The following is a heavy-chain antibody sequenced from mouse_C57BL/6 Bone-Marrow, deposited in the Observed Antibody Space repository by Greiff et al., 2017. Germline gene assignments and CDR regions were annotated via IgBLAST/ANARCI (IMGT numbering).Heavy chain of an antibody. CDR1: GYTFTSYG. V-gene: IGHV1-81*01. CDR2: IYPRSGNT. J-gene: IGHJ4*01. D-gene: IGHD4-1*01. CDR3: ARKLPGIAMDY. Sequence: QVQLQQSGAELARPGASVKLSCKASGYTFTSYGISWVKQRTGQGLEWIGEIYPRSGNTSYNEKFKGKATLTADKSSSTAYMELRSLTSEDSAVYFCARKLPGIAMDYWGQGTSVTVSS.